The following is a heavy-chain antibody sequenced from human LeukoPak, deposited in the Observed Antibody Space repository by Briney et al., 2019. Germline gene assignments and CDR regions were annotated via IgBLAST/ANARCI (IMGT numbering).Heavy chain of an antibody. CDR2: ISYDGSNK. Sequence: PGGSLRLSCAAPGFTFSSYGMHWVRQAPGKGLEWVAVISYDGSNKYYADSVKGRFTISRDNSKNTLYLQMNSLRAEDTAVYYYAKELDWFGELPSAAFDIWGQGTMVTVSS. CDR1: GFTFSSYG. CDR3: AKELDWFGELPSAAFDI. V-gene: IGHV3-30*18. J-gene: IGHJ3*02. D-gene: IGHD3-10*01.